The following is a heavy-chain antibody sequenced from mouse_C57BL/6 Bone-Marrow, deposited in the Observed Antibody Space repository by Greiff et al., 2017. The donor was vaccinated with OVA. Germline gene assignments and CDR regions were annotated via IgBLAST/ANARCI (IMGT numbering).Heavy chain of an antibody. V-gene: IGHV1-63*01. CDR1: GYTFTNYW. CDR2: IYPGGGYT. D-gene: IGHD1-1*01. CDR3: ARSYYYGSSPYYYAMDY. Sequence: VKLVESGAELVRPGTSVKMSCKASGYTFTNYWIGWAKQRPGHGLEWIGDIYPGGGYTNYNEKFKGKATLTADKSSSTAYMQFSSLTSEDSAIYYCARSYYYGSSPYYYAMDYWGQGTSVTVSS. J-gene: IGHJ4*01.